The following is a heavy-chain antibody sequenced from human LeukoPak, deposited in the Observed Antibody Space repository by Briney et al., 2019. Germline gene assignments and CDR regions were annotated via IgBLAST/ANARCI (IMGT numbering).Heavy chain of an antibody. CDR1: GYTFTSYG. CDR3: ARAGGRGYCSGGSCQGAFDI. Sequence: ASVKVSCKASGYTFTSYGISWVRQAPGQGLEWMGIINPSGGSTSYAQKFQGRVTMTRDTSTSTVYMELSSLRSEDTAVYYCARAGGRGYCSGGSCQGAFDIWGQGTMVTVSS. V-gene: IGHV1-46*01. J-gene: IGHJ3*02. CDR2: INPSGGST. D-gene: IGHD2-15*01.